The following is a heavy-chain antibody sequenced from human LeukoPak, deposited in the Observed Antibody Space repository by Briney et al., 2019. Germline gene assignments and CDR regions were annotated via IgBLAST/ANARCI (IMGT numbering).Heavy chain of an antibody. Sequence: ASVKVSCKASGYTFTNYDINWVRQATGQGLEWMGWISAYNGNTNYAQKLQGRVTMTTDTSTSTAYMELRSLRSDDTAVYYCARDLPLDIVVVVAATAAFDIWGQGTMVTVSS. CDR1: GYTFTNYD. D-gene: IGHD2-15*01. CDR3: ARDLPLDIVVVVAATAAFDI. CDR2: ISAYNGNT. V-gene: IGHV1-18*01. J-gene: IGHJ3*02.